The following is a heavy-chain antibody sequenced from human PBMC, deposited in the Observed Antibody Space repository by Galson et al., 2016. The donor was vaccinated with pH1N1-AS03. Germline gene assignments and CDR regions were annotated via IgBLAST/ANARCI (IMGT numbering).Heavy chain of an antibody. J-gene: IGHJ3*02. CDR2: ISWNNDST. V-gene: IGHV3-9*01. CDR1: GFKFADYP. CDR3: AARYYYETSAYYLLDPFHI. D-gene: IGHD3-22*01. Sequence: SLRLSCAASGFKFADYPMHWVRQGPVKGLEWVAGISWNNDSTSYADSLKGRFTISRDNAKNSLFLQMDSLTTEDTALYYCAARYYYETSAYYLLDPFHIWGKGTKVTVSS.